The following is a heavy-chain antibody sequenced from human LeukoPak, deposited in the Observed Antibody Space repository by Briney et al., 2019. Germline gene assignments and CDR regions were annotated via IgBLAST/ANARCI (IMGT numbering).Heavy chain of an antibody. V-gene: IGHV3-23*01. Sequence: GGSLRLSCAASGFTFGSSAMSWVRQAPGKGPEWVSTFSRSGPDTYYADSVKGRFTISRDNSKNTLYLQMNSLRAEDTAVYYCARDLRGIAVAGRRPYYFDYWGQGTLVTVSS. J-gene: IGHJ4*02. CDR3: ARDLRGIAVAGRRPYYFDY. CDR1: GFTFGSSA. CDR2: FSRSGPDT. D-gene: IGHD6-19*01.